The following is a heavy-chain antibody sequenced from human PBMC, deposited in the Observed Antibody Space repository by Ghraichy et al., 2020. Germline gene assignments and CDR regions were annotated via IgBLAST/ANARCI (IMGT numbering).Heavy chain of an antibody. CDR1: EFTFITYA. CDR3: AKEPTSKGYFDL. D-gene: IGHD5-24*01. V-gene: IGHV3-23*01. Sequence: GGSLRLSCAASEFTFITYAMSWVRQAPGKGLEWVSAISGSGGSTYYADSVKGRFTISRDNSKNTLFLQMNSLRAEDTAIYYCAKEPTSKGYFDLWGRGTLVTVSS. J-gene: IGHJ2*01. CDR2: ISGSGGST.